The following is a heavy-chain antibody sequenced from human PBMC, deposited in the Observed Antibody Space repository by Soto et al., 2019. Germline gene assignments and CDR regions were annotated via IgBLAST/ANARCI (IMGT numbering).Heavy chain of an antibody. CDR1: GFSLSTSGMC. V-gene: IGHV2-70*11. CDR2: IDWDDDK. D-gene: IGHD6-13*01. CDR3: ARTLAAAGTFDY. Sequence: VNPTQTLTLTCTFSGFSLSTSGMCVSWIRQPPGKALEWLARIDWDDDKYYSTSLKTRLTISKDTSKNQVVLTMTNMDPVDTATYYCARTLAAAGTFDYWDQGTQVTVSS. J-gene: IGHJ4*02.